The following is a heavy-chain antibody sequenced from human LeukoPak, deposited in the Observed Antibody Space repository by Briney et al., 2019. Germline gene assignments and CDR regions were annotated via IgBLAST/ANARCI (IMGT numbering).Heavy chain of an antibody. CDR3: ARGAYYYED. Sequence: GGSLRLSCAASGFTFSSHGMNWVRQAPGKGLEWVSYISSSSSTIYYADSVKGRFTISRDNAKNSLYLQMNSLRAEDTAVYYCARGAYYYEDWGQGTLVTVSS. CDR2: ISSSSSTI. J-gene: IGHJ4*02. D-gene: IGHD3-22*01. CDR1: GFTFSSHG. V-gene: IGHV3-48*01.